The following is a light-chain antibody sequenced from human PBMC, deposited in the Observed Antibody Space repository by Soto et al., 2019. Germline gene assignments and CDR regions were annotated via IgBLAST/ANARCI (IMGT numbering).Light chain of an antibody. CDR3: SSYSGSNTLVV. CDR1: SSDVGSYDR. J-gene: IGLJ2*01. V-gene: IGLV2-18*02. CDR2: EVS. Sequence: QSVLTQPPSVSGSPGQSVTISCTGTSSDVGSYDRVSWYQQPPGTAPKLMIYEVSNRPSGVPERFSGSKSGNTASLTISGLQAEDEADYYCSSYSGSNTLVVFGGGTKVTVL.